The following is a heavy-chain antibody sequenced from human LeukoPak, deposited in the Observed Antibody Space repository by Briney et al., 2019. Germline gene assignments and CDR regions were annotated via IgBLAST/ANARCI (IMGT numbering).Heavy chain of an antibody. D-gene: IGHD4-17*01. J-gene: IGHJ4*02. V-gene: IGHV3-7*01. Sequence: GGSLRLSCAASGFTFSSYWMSWVRQAPGKGLEWVANIKQDGSVKYYVDPVKGRFTISRDNAKNSLYLQMNSLRAEDTAVYYCARGASAHGDYFVYWGQGTLVTVSS. CDR1: GFTFSSYW. CDR3: ARGASAHGDYFVY. CDR2: IKQDGSVK.